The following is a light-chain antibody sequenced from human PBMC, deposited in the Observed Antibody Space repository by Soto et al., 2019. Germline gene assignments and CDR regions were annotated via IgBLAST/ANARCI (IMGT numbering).Light chain of an antibody. CDR1: SNDVGGHDY. V-gene: IGLV2-14*01. CDR2: EVT. CDR3: ASYTVSGTLI. Sequence: QSALTQPASVSGSPGLSITISCTGTSNDVGGHDYVSWYRQHPDRAPRLLIYEVTNRPSGISDRFSGSRSGNTASLTISGLQGDDEASYYCASYTVSGTLIFGGGTKVTVL. J-gene: IGLJ2*01.